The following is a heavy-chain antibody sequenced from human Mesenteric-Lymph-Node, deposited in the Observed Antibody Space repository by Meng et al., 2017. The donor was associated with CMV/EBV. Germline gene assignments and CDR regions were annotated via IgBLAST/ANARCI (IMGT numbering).Heavy chain of an antibody. Sequence: SGGSVSSGSYYWSWIRQPPGKGLEWIGFVYYSGSTNYNPSLKSRATISLDKSKNQFSLRLSSVTAADTAVYYCARDDSSTWHRNYDYWGQGTLVTVSS. CDR3: ARDDSSTWHRNYDY. V-gene: IGHV4-61*01. J-gene: IGHJ4*02. D-gene: IGHD6-13*01. CDR1: GGSVSSGSYY. CDR2: VYYSGST.